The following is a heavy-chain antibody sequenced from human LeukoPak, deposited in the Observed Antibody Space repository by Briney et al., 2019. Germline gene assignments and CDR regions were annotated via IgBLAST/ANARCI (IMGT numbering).Heavy chain of an antibody. CDR2: ISDSGAST. J-gene: IGHJ4*02. V-gene: IGHV3-23*01. CDR3: AAPVDTVTIDY. D-gene: IGHD4-17*01. CDR1: GFTFSTYG. Sequence: GGSLRLSCAASGFTFSTYGMNWVRQAPGKGLEWVSTISDSGASTYYADSVKGRFTISRDNSKSTVYLQMSSLGAEDTAVHYCAAPVDTVTIDYWGQGTLVTVSS.